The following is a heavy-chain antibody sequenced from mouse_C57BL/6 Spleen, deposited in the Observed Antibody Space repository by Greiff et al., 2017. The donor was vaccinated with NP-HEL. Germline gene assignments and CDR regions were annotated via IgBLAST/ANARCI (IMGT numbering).Heavy chain of an antibody. D-gene: IGHD2-4*01. CDR1: GYAFTNYL. Sequence: VQLQQSGAELVRPGTSVKVSCKASGYAFTNYLIEWVKQRPGQGLEWIGVINPGSGGTNYNEKFKGKATLTADKSSSTAYMQLSSLTSEDSAVYFCARGYYDYDGPFAYWGQGTLVTVSA. V-gene: IGHV1-54*01. CDR3: ARGYYDYDGPFAY. CDR2: INPGSGGT. J-gene: IGHJ3*01.